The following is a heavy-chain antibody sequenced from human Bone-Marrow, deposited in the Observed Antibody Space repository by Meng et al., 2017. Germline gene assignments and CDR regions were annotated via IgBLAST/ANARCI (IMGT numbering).Heavy chain of an antibody. V-gene: IGHV1-2*02. D-gene: IGHD3-10*01. CDR2: INPNSGDT. CDR3: ARDGLTMIRGVIID. CDR1: GYTFTDYY. Sequence: SVTVSRLPSGYTFTDYYIHWLRQAPGQGLEWMGWINPNSGDTRYAQKFQGRVTMTRDTSIGTAYVELSRLRSDDTAVYYCARDGLTMIRGVIIDWGQGTLVTVSS. J-gene: IGHJ4*02.